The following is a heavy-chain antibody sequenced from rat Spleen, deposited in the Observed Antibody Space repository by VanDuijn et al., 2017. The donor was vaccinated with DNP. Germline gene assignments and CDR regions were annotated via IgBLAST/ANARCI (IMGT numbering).Heavy chain of an antibody. V-gene: IGHV2-30*01. CDR2: IWTGGST. D-gene: IGHD1-2*01. CDR1: GFSLTSYN. Sequence: QVQLKESGPGLVQPSQTLSLTCTVSGFSLTSYNVHWVRQPTGKGLEWMGIIWTGGSTDYNSALKSRLSINRDTSKSQVFLKMNSLQTEDTATYYCARYSTSFVMDAWGQGASVTVSS. J-gene: IGHJ4*01. CDR3: ARYSTSFVMDA.